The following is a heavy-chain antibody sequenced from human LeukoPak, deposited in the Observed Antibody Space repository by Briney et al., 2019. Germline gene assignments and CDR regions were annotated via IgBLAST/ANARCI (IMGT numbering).Heavy chain of an antibody. CDR2: IHYSGST. V-gene: IGHV4-59*01. CDR1: GGSFSGYY. Sequence: SETLSLTCAVYGGSFSGYYWSWIRQPPGKGLQWIGCIHYSGSTNYNPSLKSRVTISVDTSKNQFSLKLSSVTAADTAVYYCARTTMVRGTYYMDVWGKGTTVTISS. CDR3: ARTTMVRGTYYMDV. J-gene: IGHJ6*03. D-gene: IGHD3-10*01.